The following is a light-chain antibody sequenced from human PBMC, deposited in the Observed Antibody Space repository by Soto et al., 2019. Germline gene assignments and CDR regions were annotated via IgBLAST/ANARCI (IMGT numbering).Light chain of an antibody. CDR3: QQTLSFPPT. V-gene: IGKV1-12*01. CDR1: QAIDSW. CDR2: TGS. Sequence: DIQMTQSPSSVYASVGDRVTITCRASQAIDSWLAWYQHKPGEAPKLLIFTGSLLHRGVPTRFSGSGSGTDFTLTISSLQPEDFATYYCQQTLSFPPTFGQGTKV. J-gene: IGKJ1*01.